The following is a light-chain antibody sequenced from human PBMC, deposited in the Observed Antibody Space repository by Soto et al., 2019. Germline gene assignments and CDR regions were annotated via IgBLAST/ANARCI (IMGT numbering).Light chain of an antibody. Sequence: DVVMTQSPLSLPVTLGQPASISCRSSQSPLFSNGVTYLSWFHQRPGQSPRRLIYEVSRRDSGVPDRFSGSGSGTDFTLKIRRVEVEDAGVYYCMQGTYWPPTFGQGTKV. CDR1: QSPLFSNGVTY. CDR2: EVS. V-gene: IGKV2-30*01. J-gene: IGKJ1*01. CDR3: MQGTYWPPT.